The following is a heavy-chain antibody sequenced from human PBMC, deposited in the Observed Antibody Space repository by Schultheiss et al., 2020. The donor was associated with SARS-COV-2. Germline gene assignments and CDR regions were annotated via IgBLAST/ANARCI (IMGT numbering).Heavy chain of an antibody. CDR3: ASSGDSSGSRYDFQH. D-gene: IGHD6-19*01. Sequence: GGSLRLSCAASGFTFSSYGMHWVRQAPGKGLEWVAVISYDGSNKYYADSVKGRFTISRDNAKNSLYLQMNSLRAEDTAVYYCASSGDSSGSRYDFQHWGQGTLVTVSS. CDR2: ISYDGSNK. CDR1: GFTFSSYG. V-gene: IGHV3-30*12. J-gene: IGHJ1*01.